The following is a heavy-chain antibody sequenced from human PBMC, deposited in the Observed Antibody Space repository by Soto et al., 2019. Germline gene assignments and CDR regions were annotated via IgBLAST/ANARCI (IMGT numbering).Heavy chain of an antibody. V-gene: IGHV1-3*01. Sequence: ASVKVSCKASGYTFTSYAMHWVRQASGQRLEWMGWINAGNGNRNYSQKFQGRVTITRDTSASTAYMELSSLRSEDTAVYYCAIDLVMDVWGQGTTVTVSS. CDR3: AIDLVMDV. CDR1: GYTFTSYA. D-gene: IGHD2-8*02. J-gene: IGHJ6*02. CDR2: INAGNGNR.